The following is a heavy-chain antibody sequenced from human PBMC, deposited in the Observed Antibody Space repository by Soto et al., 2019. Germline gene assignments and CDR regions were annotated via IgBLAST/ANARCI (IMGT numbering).Heavy chain of an antibody. CDR2: ISAYNGNT. Sequence: ASVKVSCKASGYTFTSYGISWVRQAPGQGLEWMGWISAYNGNTNYAQKLQGRVTMTTDTSTSTAYMELRGLRSDATAIYYCARGSAFIGLAYWGQGTPVTVSS. CDR3: ARGSAFIGLAY. V-gene: IGHV1-18*01. D-gene: IGHD1-26*01. J-gene: IGHJ4*02. CDR1: GYTFTSYG.